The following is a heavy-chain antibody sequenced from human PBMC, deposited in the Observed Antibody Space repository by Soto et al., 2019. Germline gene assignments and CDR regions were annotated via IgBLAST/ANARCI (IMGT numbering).Heavy chain of an antibody. CDR2: ISSSGSTI. CDR1: GFTFSSYE. Sequence: EVQLVESGGGLVQPGGSLRLSCAASGFTFSSYEMNWVRQAPGKGLEWVSYISSSGSTIYYADSVKGRFTISRDNVENSLYLQMNSLRAEDTAVYYCARDRYYYEKYYGMDVWGQGTTVTVSS. D-gene: IGHD3-22*01. J-gene: IGHJ6*02. CDR3: ARDRYYYEKYYGMDV. V-gene: IGHV3-48*03.